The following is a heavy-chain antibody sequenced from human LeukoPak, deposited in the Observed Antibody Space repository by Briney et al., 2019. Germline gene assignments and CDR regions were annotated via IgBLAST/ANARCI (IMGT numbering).Heavy chain of an antibody. V-gene: IGHV4-38-2*01. CDR1: GYSISSGYY. CDR3: ARHLIVVVPAADDAFDI. CDR2: IYHSGST. D-gene: IGHD2-2*01. J-gene: IGHJ3*02. Sequence: SETLSLTCAVSGYSISSGYYWGWIRQPPGKGLEWIGSIYHSGSTYYNPSLKSRVTISVDTSKNQFSLRLSSVTAADTAVYYCARHLIVVVPAADDAFDIWGQGTMVTVSS.